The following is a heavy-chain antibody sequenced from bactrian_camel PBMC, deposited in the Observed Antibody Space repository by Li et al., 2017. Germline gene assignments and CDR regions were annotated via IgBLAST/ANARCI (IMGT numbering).Heavy chain of an antibody. J-gene: IGHJ4*01. CDR2: IVSGGGTT. CDR1: GITFFGFD. CDR3: AAGRSPPWRCSQRDLWTRDY. Sequence: VQLVESGGDLVQPGGSLRLSCAASGITFFGFDITWVRQAPGKGLEWVSSIVSGGGTTYYADSVKGRFTISQGNAVNTVLLQMNSLKPEDTAMYYCAAGRSPPWRCSQRDLWTRDYRGQGTQVTVS. D-gene: IGHD1*01. V-gene: IGHV3S40*01.